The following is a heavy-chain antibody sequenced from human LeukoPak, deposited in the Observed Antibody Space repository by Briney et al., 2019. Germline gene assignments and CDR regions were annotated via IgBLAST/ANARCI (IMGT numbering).Heavy chain of an antibody. D-gene: IGHD3-22*01. J-gene: IGHJ4*02. CDR2: ISGSGGST. Sequence: PGGSLRLSCAASGFTFSSYAMSWVRQAPGKGLEWVSAISGSGGSTYYADSVKGRFTISRDNSKNTLYLQMNSLRAEDTAVYYCAKGGGYYDSSAPYYFDHWGQGTLVTVSS. CDR1: GFTFSSYA. CDR3: AKGGGYYDSSAPYYFDH. V-gene: IGHV3-23*01.